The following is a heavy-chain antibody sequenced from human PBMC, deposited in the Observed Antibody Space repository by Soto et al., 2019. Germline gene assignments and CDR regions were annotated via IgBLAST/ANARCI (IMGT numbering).Heavy chain of an antibody. J-gene: IGHJ6*03. CDR2: IIPIFGTA. Sequence: ASVKVSCKASGYTFTSYAISWVRQAPGQGLEWMGGIIPIFGTANYAQKFQGQVTISADKSISTAYLQWSSLKASDTAMYYCARRAARQQWDYYYYYMDVWGKGTTVTVSS. D-gene: IGHD6-6*01. CDR3: ARRAARQQWDYYYYYMDV. V-gene: IGHV1-69*06. CDR1: GYTFTSYA.